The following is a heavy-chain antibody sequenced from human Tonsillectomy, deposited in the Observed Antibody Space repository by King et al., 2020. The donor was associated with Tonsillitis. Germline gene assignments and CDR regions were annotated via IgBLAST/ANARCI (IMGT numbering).Heavy chain of an antibody. V-gene: IGHV3-21*01. CDR2: ISSSSSYI. Sequence: QLVQSGGGLVKPGGSLRLSCAASGFTFSSYSMNWVRQAPGKGLEWVSSISSSSSYIYYADSVKGRFTISRDNAKNSLYLQMNSLRAEDTAVYYCARTYYDILTGYAHYYYMDVWGKGTTVTVSS. CDR3: ARTYYDILTGYAHYYYMDV. CDR1: GFTFSSYS. J-gene: IGHJ6*03. D-gene: IGHD3-9*01.